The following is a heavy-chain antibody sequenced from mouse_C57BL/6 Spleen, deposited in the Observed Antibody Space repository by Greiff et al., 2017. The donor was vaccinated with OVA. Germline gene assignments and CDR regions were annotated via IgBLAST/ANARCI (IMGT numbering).Heavy chain of an antibody. V-gene: IGHV1-82*01. CDR3: AREGWLDDY. J-gene: IGHJ2*01. D-gene: IGHD2-2*01. CDR1: GYAFSSSW. CDR2: IYPGDGDT. Sequence: VQLVESGPELVKPGASVKISCKASGYAFSSSWMNWVKQRPGKGLEWIGRIYPGDGDTNYNGKFKGKATLTADKSSSTAYMQLSSLTSEDSAVYFCAREGWLDDYWGQGTTLTVSS.